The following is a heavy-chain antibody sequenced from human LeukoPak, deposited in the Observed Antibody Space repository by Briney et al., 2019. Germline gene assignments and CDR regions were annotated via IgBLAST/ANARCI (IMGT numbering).Heavy chain of an antibody. D-gene: IGHD6-19*01. CDR1: GFTVSRSY. CDR2: IYSGGST. V-gene: IGHV3-66*02. CDR3: VREAGIALAGSSDYYFDY. Sequence: GGSLRLSCAASGFTVSRSYMSWVRQAPGKGLEWVSVIYSGGSTQSADSVKGRFTLARDTSKNTLYLQMNSLRTEDTAVYYCVREAGIALAGSSDYYFDYWGQGTLVTVSS. J-gene: IGHJ4*02.